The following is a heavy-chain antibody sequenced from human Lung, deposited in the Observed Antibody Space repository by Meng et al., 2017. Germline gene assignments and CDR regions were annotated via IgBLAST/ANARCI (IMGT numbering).Heavy chain of an antibody. J-gene: IGHJ4*02. V-gene: IGHV1-46*03. CDR2: IKTIDGGT. Sequence: QVRLVQSGAEVKKPGASVKVSCKASGYTFTRYYIHWVRQAPGQELEWVGMIKTIDGGTNYAQKFQGRVTMTGDTSTTTVYMELSSLRSEDTALYYCLREFVGGNFDYWGLGTLVTVSS. CDR1: GYTFTRYY. CDR3: LREFVGGNFDY. D-gene: IGHD2-15*01.